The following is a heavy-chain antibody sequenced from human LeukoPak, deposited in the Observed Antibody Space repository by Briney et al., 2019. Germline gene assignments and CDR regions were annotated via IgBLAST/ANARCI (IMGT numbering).Heavy chain of an antibody. CDR2: IYYSGST. CDR1: GGSISSYY. J-gene: IGHJ5*02. Sequence: SETLSLTCTVSGGSISSYYWSWIRQPPGKGLEWIGYIYYSGSTNYNPSLKSRVTISVDTSKNQFSLKLSSVTAADTAVYYCARVSPSPTFSYWFDPWGQGTLVTVSS. D-gene: IGHD3-16*01. CDR3: ARVSPSPTFSYWFDP. V-gene: IGHV4-59*01.